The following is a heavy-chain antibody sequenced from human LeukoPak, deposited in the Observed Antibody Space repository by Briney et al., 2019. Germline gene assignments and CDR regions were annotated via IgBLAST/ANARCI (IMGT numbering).Heavy chain of an antibody. D-gene: IGHD4-11*01. J-gene: IGHJ3*02. Sequence: SGPTLVKPTQTLTLICTFSGFSLSTSGMYVGWIRQPPGKALEWLALIYWNDDKRYSPSLKSRLTITKDTSKNQVVLTMTNMDPVDTATYYCAHRNSDYRAFDIWGQGTMVTVSS. CDR1: GFSLSTSGMY. CDR3: AHRNSDYRAFDI. CDR2: IYWNDDK. V-gene: IGHV2-5*01.